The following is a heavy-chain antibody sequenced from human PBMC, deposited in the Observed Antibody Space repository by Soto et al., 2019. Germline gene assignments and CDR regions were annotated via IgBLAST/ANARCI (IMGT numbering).Heavy chain of an antibody. CDR3: ANEGSGGFYFDF. CDR1: GFTFSSYA. Sequence: GESLKISCAASGFTFSSYAMSWVRQAPGKGLEWVSAISGSGCSTYYADSVKGRFTISRDNSKNTLYLQLNSLRAEVTFVYYCANEGSGGFYFDFWGQGTLVTVSS. D-gene: IGHD2-15*01. CDR2: ISGSGCST. V-gene: IGHV3-23*01. J-gene: IGHJ4*02.